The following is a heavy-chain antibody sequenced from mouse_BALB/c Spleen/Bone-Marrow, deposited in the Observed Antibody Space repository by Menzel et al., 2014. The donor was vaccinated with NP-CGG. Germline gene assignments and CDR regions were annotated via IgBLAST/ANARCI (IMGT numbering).Heavy chain of an antibody. D-gene: IGHD1-2*01. Sequence: EVKVEESGGGLVQPGGSLKLSCAASGFTFSSYTMSWVRQTPEKRLEWVAYISNGGGSTYYPDTVKGRFTISRDNAKNTLYLQMSSLKSEDTAMYYCARRGAATYYFDYWGQGTTLTVSS. V-gene: IGHV5-12-2*01. J-gene: IGHJ2*01. CDR3: ARRGAATYYFDY. CDR1: GFTFSSYT. CDR2: ISNGGGST.